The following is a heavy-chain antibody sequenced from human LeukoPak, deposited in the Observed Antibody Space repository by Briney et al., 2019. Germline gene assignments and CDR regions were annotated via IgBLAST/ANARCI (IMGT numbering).Heavy chain of an antibody. V-gene: IGHV4-39*01. Sequence: PSETLSLTCTVSGGSISSSGYYWGWIRQPPGKGLEWIASIYYSGSTYYNPSLKSRVTISADTSKNQLSLKLSSLTAADTAVYYCARHEYSGSYYGLSWFDPWGQGTLVTVSS. D-gene: IGHD1-26*01. CDR1: GGSISSSGYY. CDR2: IYYSGST. J-gene: IGHJ5*02. CDR3: ARHEYSGSYYGLSWFDP.